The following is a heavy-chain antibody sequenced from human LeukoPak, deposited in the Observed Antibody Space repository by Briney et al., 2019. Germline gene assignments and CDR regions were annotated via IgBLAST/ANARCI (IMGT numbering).Heavy chain of an antibody. CDR2: IYHSGST. J-gene: IGHJ5*02. V-gene: IGHV4-59*12. CDR1: GGSITSYY. Sequence: PSETLSLTCTVSGGSITSYYWSWIRQPPGKGLEWIGYIYHSGSTNYNPSLKSRVTISVDTSKNQFSLKLSSVTAADTAVYYCARRGGSVVPAAIRRWFDPWGQGTLVTVSS. CDR3: ARRGGSVVPAAIRRWFDP. D-gene: IGHD2-2*02.